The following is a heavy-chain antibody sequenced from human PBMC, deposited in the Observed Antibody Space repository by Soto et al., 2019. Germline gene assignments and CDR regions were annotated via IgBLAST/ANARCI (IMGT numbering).Heavy chain of an antibody. CDR2: IYHSGST. V-gene: IGHV4-4*02. Sequence: QVQLQESGPGLVKPSGTLSLTCGVFGGSISKSNWWTWVRQPPGKGLERIGEIYHSGSTNYNSPLISRVTISLDKVNNQFSLKLTSVTAADTAVYYCTHRPIVGAAIWGQGTLVTVSS. CDR1: GGSISKSNW. CDR3: THRPIVGAAI. J-gene: IGHJ4*02. D-gene: IGHD1-26*01.